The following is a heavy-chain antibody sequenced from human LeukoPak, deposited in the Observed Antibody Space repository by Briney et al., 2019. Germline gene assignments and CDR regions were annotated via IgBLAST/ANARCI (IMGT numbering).Heavy chain of an antibody. CDR2: IKQDGSEK. Sequence: GGSLRLSCAASGFTFSSYWMSWVRQAPGKGLERGAHIKQDGSEKYYVDSVKGRFTISRDNAKNSLYLQMNSLRAEDTAVYYCARDRRYCSGGSCYFYYFDYWGQGTLVTVSS. V-gene: IGHV3-7*05. J-gene: IGHJ4*02. D-gene: IGHD2-15*01. CDR1: GFTFSSYW. CDR3: ARDRRYCSGGSCYFYYFDY.